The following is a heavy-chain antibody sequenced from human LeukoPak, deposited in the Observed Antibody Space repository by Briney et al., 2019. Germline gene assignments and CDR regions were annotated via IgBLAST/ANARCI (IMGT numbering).Heavy chain of an antibody. CDR3: ARDYGSGSSEFDP. CDR1: GYTFTGYY. Sequence: GASVKVSCKASGYTFTGYYMHWVRQAPGQGLEWMGWINPNSGGTNYAQKFQGRVTMTRDTSISTAYMELSSLRSEDTAVYYCARDYGSGSSEFDPWGQGTLVTVSS. J-gene: IGHJ5*02. CDR2: INPNSGGT. D-gene: IGHD3-10*01. V-gene: IGHV1-2*02.